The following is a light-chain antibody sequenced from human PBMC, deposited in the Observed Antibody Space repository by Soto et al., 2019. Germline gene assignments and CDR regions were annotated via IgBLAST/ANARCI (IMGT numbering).Light chain of an antibody. V-gene: IGKV3-20*01. CDR2: GAS. CDR1: HSFSNTK. CDR3: QQYGSPSWT. Sequence: EVVLTQTPGTLSLSPGERATLSFGASHSFSNTKLAWYQQRPGQAPRLLICGASKRASGVHDRFSGSGSGKDFSLAISRLEPEDFAVYYCQQYGSPSWTFGQGTKVDIK. J-gene: IGKJ1*01.